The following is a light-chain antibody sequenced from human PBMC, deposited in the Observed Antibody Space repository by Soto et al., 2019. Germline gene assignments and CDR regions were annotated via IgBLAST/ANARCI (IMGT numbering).Light chain of an antibody. V-gene: IGKV3-20*01. CDR3: QQYDTSPPT. J-gene: IGKJ1*01. CDR1: QSVGNRY. Sequence: PGERATLSCRASQSVGNRYLAWHQQKPGQAPRLLVYGASSRATGIPDRFSGSGSETDFTLTISRLEPEDVAVYYCQQYDTSPPTFVQGTKVDIK. CDR2: GAS.